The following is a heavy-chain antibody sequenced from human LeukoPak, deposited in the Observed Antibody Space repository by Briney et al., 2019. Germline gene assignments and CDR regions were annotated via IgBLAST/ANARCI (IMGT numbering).Heavy chain of an antibody. D-gene: IGHD3-10*01. CDR2: INPNSGGT. J-gene: IGHJ6*03. V-gene: IGHV1-2*02. CDR1: GGTFSSYA. CDR3: ARGPGFGDRTYYYYYMDV. Sequence: GASVKVSCKASGGTFSSYAISWVRQAPGQGLEWMGWINPNSGGTNYAQKFQGRVTMTRDTSISTAYMELSRLRSDDTAVYYCARGPGFGDRTYYYYYMDVWGKGTTVTISS.